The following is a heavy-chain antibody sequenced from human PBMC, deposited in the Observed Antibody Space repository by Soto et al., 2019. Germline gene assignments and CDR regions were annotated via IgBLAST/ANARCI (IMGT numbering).Heavy chain of an antibody. J-gene: IGHJ6*02. CDR3: ASFIAVAGYYYYGMDV. CDR2: ISAYNGNT. D-gene: IGHD6-19*01. CDR1: GYTFTSYG. Sequence: GASVKVSCKASGYTFTSYGISWVRQAPGQGLEWMGWISAYNGNTNYAQKLQGRVTMTTGTSTSTAYMELRSLRSDDTAVYYCASFIAVAGYYYYGMDVWGQGTTVTVSS. V-gene: IGHV1-18*04.